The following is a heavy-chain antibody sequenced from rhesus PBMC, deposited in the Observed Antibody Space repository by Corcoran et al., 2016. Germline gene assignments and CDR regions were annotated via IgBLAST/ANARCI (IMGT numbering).Heavy chain of an antibody. Sequence: QVQLQESGPGVVKPSETLSLTCAVSGGSISSGYYYWSWIRQPPGKGLEWIGYITYSGSTSYNPSLKSRVTISRDTSKNQFSLKLSSVTAADTAVYYCAREWGFDYWGQGVLVTVSS. J-gene: IGHJ4*01. CDR2: ITYSGST. CDR3: AREWGFDY. CDR1: GGSISSGYYY. V-gene: IGHV4-122*02. D-gene: IGHD7-45*01.